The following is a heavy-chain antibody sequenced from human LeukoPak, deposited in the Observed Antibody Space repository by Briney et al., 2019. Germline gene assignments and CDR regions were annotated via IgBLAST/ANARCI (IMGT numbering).Heavy chain of an antibody. J-gene: IGHJ4*02. CDR1: GFTFSSYA. CDR3: AKDRSALRYFDWLFHFDY. CDR2: ISGSGGST. Sequence: PGGSLRLSCAASGFTFSSYAMSWVRQAPGKGLEWVSAISGSGGSTYYADSVEGRFTISRDNSKNTLYLQMNSLRAEDTAVYYCAKDRSALRYFDWLFHFDYWGQGTLVTVSS. V-gene: IGHV3-23*01. D-gene: IGHD3-9*01.